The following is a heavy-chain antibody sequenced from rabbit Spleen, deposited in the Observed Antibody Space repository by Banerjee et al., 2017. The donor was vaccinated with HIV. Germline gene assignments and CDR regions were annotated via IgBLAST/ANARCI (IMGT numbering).Heavy chain of an antibody. Sequence: QSLEESGGDLVKPGASLTLTCTASGVSFSSSSYMCWVRQAPGKGLEWIACISVSSGSTWYASWAKGRFTISKTSSTTVTLQVTSLTAADTATYFCARTPDNGDRRWSLWGPGTLVTVS. J-gene: IGHJ4*01. V-gene: IGHV1S40*01. CDR2: ISVSSGST. CDR1: GVSFSSSSY. D-gene: IGHD2-1*01. CDR3: ARTPDNGDRRWSL.